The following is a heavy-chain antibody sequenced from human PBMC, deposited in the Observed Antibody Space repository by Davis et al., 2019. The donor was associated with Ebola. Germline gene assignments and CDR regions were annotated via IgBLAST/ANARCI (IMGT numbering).Heavy chain of an antibody. J-gene: IGHJ4*02. CDR2: IHPGDSDA. V-gene: IGHV5-51*01. CDR1: GYSFINYW. Sequence: GESLKISCQASGYSFINYWTGWVRQMPGKGLEWMVIIHPGDSDARYSPSFQGQVIISADKSISTAYVQWSSLKASDTAMYYCARLDSSEDGYWGQGTLVTVSS. D-gene: IGHD6-19*01. CDR3: ARLDSSEDGY.